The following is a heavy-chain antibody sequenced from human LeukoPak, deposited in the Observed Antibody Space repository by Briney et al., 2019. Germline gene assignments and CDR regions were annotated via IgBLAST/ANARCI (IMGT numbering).Heavy chain of an antibody. V-gene: IGHV3-23*01. CDR3: AKDPAYYDILNGYYNPYYFDY. J-gene: IGHJ4*02. CDR1: GFTFSSYA. D-gene: IGHD3-9*01. Sequence: GGSLRLSCAASGFTFSSYAMSWVRQAPGKGLEWVSAISGSGGSTYYADSVKGRFTISRDNSKNTLYLQMNSLRAEDTAVYYCAKDPAYYDILNGYYNPYYFDYWGQGTLVTVSS. CDR2: ISGSGGST.